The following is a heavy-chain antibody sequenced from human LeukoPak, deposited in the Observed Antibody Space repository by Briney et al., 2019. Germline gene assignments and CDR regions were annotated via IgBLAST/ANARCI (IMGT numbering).Heavy chain of an antibody. Sequence: GGSLRLSCAVSGFTFNTYGLHWVRQAPGKGLEWLAFISKEGNDDYYANSVKGRFTISRDNSKKTLYLQMNSLRDEDTAVYYCAKLPTSYGDYGWDYWGQGTLVIVSS. CDR1: GFTFNTYG. CDR2: ISKEGNDD. CDR3: AKLPTSYGDYGWDY. J-gene: IGHJ4*02. D-gene: IGHD4-17*01. V-gene: IGHV3-30*18.